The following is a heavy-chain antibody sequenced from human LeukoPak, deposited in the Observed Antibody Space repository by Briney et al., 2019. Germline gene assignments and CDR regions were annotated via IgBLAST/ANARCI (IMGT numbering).Heavy chain of an antibody. Sequence: SVKVSCKASGGTFISTTINWVRQAPGQGLEWMGGITPIFRTPNYAQKFQGRVTITAVESMSTAYMELSSLRSEDTAVYYCARGWLAETTVVTPYNYWGQGTLVTVSS. CDR1: GGTFISTT. D-gene: IGHD2-21*02. CDR2: ITPIFRTP. CDR3: ARGWLAETTVVTPYNY. J-gene: IGHJ4*02. V-gene: IGHV1-69*13.